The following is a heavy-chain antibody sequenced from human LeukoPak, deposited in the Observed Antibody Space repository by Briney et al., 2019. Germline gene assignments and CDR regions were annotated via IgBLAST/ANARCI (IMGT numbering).Heavy chain of an antibody. V-gene: IGHV4-39*07. CDR3: ARERGYCSGGSCYPNFDY. CDR1: GGPISSSSYY. CDR2: IYYSGST. Sequence: SETLSLTCAVSGGPISSSSYYWGWIRQPPGKGLEWIGSIYYSGSTYYNPSLKSRVTISVDTSKNQFSLKLSSVTAADTAVYYCARERGYCSGGSCYPNFDYWGQGTLVTVSS. J-gene: IGHJ4*02. D-gene: IGHD2-15*01.